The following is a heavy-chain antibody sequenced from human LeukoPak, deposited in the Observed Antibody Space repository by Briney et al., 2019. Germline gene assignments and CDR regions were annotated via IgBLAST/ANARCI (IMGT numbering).Heavy chain of an antibody. CDR3: TTLANDVHY. CDR1: GFIFRNAH. J-gene: IGHJ4*02. V-gene: IGHV3-15*01. Sequence: GGSLRLSCGASGFIFRNAHMTWVRQAPGKGLEWVGRIMSNPAGGTTDYGAAAKGRFTISRDDSRNMLYLQLTNARADDTAVYYCTTLANDVHYWGRGTLVTVSS. D-gene: IGHD4/OR15-4a*01. CDR2: IMSNPAGGTT.